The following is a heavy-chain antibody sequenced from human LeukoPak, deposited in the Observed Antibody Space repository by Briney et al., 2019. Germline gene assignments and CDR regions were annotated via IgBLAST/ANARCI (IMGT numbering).Heavy chain of an antibody. D-gene: IGHD2-8*01. CDR2: FDPEDGET. J-gene: IGHJ6*03. Sequence: ASVKVSCKVSGYTLTELSMHWVRQAPGKGLEWMGGFDPEDGETIYAQKFQGRVTMTEDTSTDTAYMELSSLRSDDTAVYYCAVYCTNGVCPTDYYMDVWGKGTTVTVSS. CDR1: GYTLTELS. CDR3: AVYCTNGVCPTDYYMDV. V-gene: IGHV1-24*01.